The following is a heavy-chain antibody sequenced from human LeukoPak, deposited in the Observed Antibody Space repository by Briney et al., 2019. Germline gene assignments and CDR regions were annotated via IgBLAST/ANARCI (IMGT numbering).Heavy chain of an antibody. J-gene: IGHJ6*02. V-gene: IGHV1-69*13. D-gene: IGHD5-24*01. CDR3: ARIRDGYNSYFFYGMDV. Sequence: ASVKVSCKASGGTFSSYAISWVRQAPGQGLEWMRGIIALFGTANYAQKFQGRLTITADESTSTAYMELSSLRSEDTAVYYCARIRDGYNSYFFYGMDVWGQGTTVTVSS. CDR2: IIALFGTA. CDR1: GGTFSSYA.